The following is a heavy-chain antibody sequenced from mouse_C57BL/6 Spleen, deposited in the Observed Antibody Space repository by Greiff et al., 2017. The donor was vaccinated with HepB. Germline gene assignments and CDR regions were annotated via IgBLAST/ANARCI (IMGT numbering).Heavy chain of an antibody. V-gene: IGHV14-2*01. Sequence: EVKLVESGAELVKPGASVKLSCTASGFNIKDYYMHWVKQRTEQGLEWIGRIDPEDGETKYAPKFQGKATITADTSSNTAYLQLSSLTSEDTAVYYCALYYYGSSGADDWGQGTTLTVSS. CDR3: ALYYYGSSGADD. D-gene: IGHD1-1*01. CDR2: IDPEDGET. J-gene: IGHJ2*01. CDR1: GFNIKDYY.